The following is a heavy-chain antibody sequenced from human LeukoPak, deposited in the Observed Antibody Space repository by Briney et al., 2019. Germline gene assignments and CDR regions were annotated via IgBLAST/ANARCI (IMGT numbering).Heavy chain of an antibody. CDR2: INQDESSQ. Sequence: PGGSLRLSCAASGFSFTTYWMGWVRQAPGKGLEWVANINQDESSQYYVDAVRGRFTISRDHAKNLLNLQMNSLRGEDTAVYYCAKDLAMAPYYYYYMDVWGKGTTVTISS. J-gene: IGHJ6*03. CDR1: GFSFTTYW. D-gene: IGHD5-18*01. V-gene: IGHV3-7*01. CDR3: AKDLAMAPYYYYYMDV.